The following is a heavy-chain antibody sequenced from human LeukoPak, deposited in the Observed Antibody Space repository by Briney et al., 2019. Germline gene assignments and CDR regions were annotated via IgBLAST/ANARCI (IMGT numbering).Heavy chain of an antibody. CDR3: TTGLCSSTSCPYYYYYYYMDV. Sequence: GGSLRLSCAASGFTFSNAWMSWVRQAPGKGLEWVGRIKSKTDGGTTDYAAPVKGRFTISGDDSKTTLFLQMNSLKTEDTAVYYCTTGLCSSTSCPYYYYYYYMDVWGKGTTVTVSS. CDR1: GFTFSNAW. CDR2: IKSKTDGGTT. V-gene: IGHV3-15*01. D-gene: IGHD2-2*01. J-gene: IGHJ6*03.